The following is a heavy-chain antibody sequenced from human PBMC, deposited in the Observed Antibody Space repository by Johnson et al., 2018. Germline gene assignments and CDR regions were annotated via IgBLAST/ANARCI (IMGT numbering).Heavy chain of an antibody. J-gene: IGHJ3*02. Sequence: QVQLVQSGGGVVQPGRSLRLSCAASGFAFRSDAMHWVRQAPGKGLEWVAFISGEGNIKYYADAAKDRFTISRDNSRNTVYLERKKLRVEDTAVYYCAKELSGRYGSDIWGQGTMVTVSS. CDR2: ISGEGNIK. CDR1: GFAFRSDA. D-gene: IGHD5-12*01. CDR3: AKELSGRYGSDI. V-gene: IGHV3-30-3*01.